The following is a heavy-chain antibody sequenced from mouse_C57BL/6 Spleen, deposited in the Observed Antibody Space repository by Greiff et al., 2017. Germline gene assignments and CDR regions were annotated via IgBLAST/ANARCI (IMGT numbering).Heavy chain of an antibody. CDR1: GFTFSNYW. Sequence: EVQLVESGGGLVQPGGSMKLSCVASGFTFSNYWMNWVRQSPEKGLEWVAQIRLKSDNYATHYAESVKGRFTISRDDSKSSVYLQMNNVRAEDTGIYYCTGEYYGRYFDYWGQGTTLTVSS. CDR3: TGEYYGRYFDY. D-gene: IGHD1-1*01. V-gene: IGHV6-3*01. J-gene: IGHJ2*01. CDR2: IRLKSDNYAT.